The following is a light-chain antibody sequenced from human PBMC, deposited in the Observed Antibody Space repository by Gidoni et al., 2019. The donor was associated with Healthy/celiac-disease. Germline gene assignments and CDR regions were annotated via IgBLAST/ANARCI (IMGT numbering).Light chain of an antibody. J-gene: IGLJ3*02. CDR2: DVS. Sequence: QSALTQPASVSGSPGQSIPIACTGTSSDVGGYNYVSWYQQHPGNAPKLMIYDVSNRPSGVSNRSSGSKSGNTASLTISGLQAEDEADYYCSSYTSSSTLVFGGGTKLTVL. CDR3: SSYTSSSTLV. V-gene: IGLV2-14*03. CDR1: SSDVGGYNY.